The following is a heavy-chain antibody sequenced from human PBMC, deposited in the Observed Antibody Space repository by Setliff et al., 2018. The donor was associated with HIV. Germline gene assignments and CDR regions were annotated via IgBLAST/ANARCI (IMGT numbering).Heavy chain of an antibody. J-gene: IGHJ6*03. CDR2: IYYSGST. CDR1: RGSISRYY. CDR3: ARGDGTKYYYYYYMDV. Sequence: SETLSLTCTVSRGSISRYYWSWIRQPPGKGLEWIGSIYYSGSTYYNPSLKSRVTISVDTSKNQFSLKLSSVTAADTAVYYCARGDGTKYYYYYYMDVWGKGTTVTVSS. V-gene: IGHV4-39*07. D-gene: IGHD1-7*01.